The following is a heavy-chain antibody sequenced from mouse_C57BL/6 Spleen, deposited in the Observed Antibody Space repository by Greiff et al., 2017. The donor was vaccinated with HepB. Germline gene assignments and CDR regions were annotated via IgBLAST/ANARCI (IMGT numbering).Heavy chain of an antibody. CDR1: GFTFTDYY. D-gene: IGHD1-1*01. CDR2: IRNKANGYTT. Sequence: EVMLVESGGGLVQPGGSLSLSCAASGFTFTDYYMSWVRQPPGKALEWLGFIRNKANGYTTEYSASVKGRFTISRDNSQSILYRQMNALRAEDSATYYCARSDYYGTPYYAMDYWGQGTSVTVSS. V-gene: IGHV7-3*01. J-gene: IGHJ4*01. CDR3: ARSDYYGTPYYAMDY.